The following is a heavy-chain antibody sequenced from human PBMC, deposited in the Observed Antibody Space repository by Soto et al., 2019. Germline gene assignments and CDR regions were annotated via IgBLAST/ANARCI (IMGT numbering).Heavy chain of an antibody. CDR2: IKQDGSEK. V-gene: IGHV3-7*01. CDR1: GFTFSSYW. Sequence: GGSLRLSCAASGFTFSSYWMSWVRQAPGKGLEWVANIKQDGSEKYYVDSVKGRFTISRDNAKNSLYLQMNSLRAEDTAVYYCARDLMARYYDILTGPDYYMDVWGKGTTVTVSS. J-gene: IGHJ6*03. D-gene: IGHD3-9*01. CDR3: ARDLMARYYDILTGPDYYMDV.